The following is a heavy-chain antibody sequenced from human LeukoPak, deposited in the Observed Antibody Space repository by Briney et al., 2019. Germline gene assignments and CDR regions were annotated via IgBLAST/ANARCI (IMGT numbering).Heavy chain of an antibody. D-gene: IGHD2-15*01. CDR2: ISYDGSNK. J-gene: IGHJ4*02. CDR1: GFTFSSYA. Sequence: GGSLRLSCAAYGFTFSSYAMHWVRQAPGKGLEWVAVISYDGSNKYYADSVKGRFTISRDKSKNTLYLQMNSLRAEDTAVYYCARDSPPAYCSGGSCYFDYWGQGTLVTVSS. CDR3: ARDSPPAYCSGGSCYFDY. V-gene: IGHV3-30*04.